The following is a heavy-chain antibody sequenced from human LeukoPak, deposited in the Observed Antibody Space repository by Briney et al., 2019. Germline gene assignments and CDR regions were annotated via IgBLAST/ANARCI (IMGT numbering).Heavy chain of an antibody. CDR2: ISSSGSTI. V-gene: IGHV3-11*04. CDR3: ARGRLGYYDILTGYYVDY. D-gene: IGHD3-9*01. J-gene: IGHJ4*02. CDR1: GFTFSDYY. Sequence: PGGSLRLSCAASGFTFSDYYMSWIRQAPGKGLEWVSYISSSGSTIYYADSVKGGFTISRDNAKNSLYLQMNSLRAEDTAVYYCARGRLGYYDILTGYYVDYWGQGTLVTVSS.